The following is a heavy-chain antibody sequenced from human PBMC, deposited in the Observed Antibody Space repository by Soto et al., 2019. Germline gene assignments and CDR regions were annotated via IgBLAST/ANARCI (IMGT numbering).Heavy chain of an antibody. V-gene: IGHV2-5*02. CDR2: VYWDDDK. J-gene: IGHJ4*02. D-gene: IGHD4-17*01. CDR3: ARHMTTVGYFDY. CDR1: GFSLSTSGVG. Sequence: QITLKESGPTLVKPTQTLTLTCTLSGFSLSTSGVGVGWIRQPPGKALEWLALVYWDDDKRYSPSLKSRLTITTDTSKNEVDLRIADMDPVDTATYYCARHMTTVGYFDYWGQGTLVTVSS.